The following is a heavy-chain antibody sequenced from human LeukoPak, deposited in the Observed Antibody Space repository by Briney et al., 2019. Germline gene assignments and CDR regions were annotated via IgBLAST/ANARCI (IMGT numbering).Heavy chain of an antibody. CDR2: IYPGDSYT. Sequence: GESLKISCKGSGYSFASYWIGWVLQMPGKGLEWMGIIYPGDSYTTYSPSFQGQVTISADKSISTAYLQWSSLQASDTAMYYCARQVTMIPPFDYWGQGTLVTVSS. V-gene: IGHV5-51*01. CDR1: GYSFASYW. J-gene: IGHJ4*02. D-gene: IGHD3-22*01. CDR3: ARQVTMIPPFDY.